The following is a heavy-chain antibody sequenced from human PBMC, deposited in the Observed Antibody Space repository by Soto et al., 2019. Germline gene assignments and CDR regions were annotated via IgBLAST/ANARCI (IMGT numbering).Heavy chain of an antibody. CDR1: GCTFSSYA. J-gene: IGHJ4*02. D-gene: IGHD4-17*01. CDR2: ISGSGGST. Sequence: GALRLSCAASGCTFSSYAMSWVRQATGKGLEWVSAISGSGGSTYYADSVKGRFTISRDNSKNTLYLQMNSLRAEDTAVYYCARDGYGDYEDQDTDFDYWGQGTLVTVSS. CDR3: ARDGYGDYEDQDTDFDY. V-gene: IGHV3-23*01.